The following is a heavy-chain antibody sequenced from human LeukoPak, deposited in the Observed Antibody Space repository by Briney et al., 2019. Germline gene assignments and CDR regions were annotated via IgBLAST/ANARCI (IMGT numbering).Heavy chain of an antibody. CDR3: ARAGYSGYDYIVDY. CDR1: GFTFSSYG. V-gene: IGHV3-33*01. Sequence: PGGSLRLSCAASGFTFSSYGMHWVRQAPGKGLEWVAVIWYDGSNKYYADSVKGRFTISRDNSKNTLYLQMNSLRAEDTAVYYCARAGYSGYDYIVDYWGQGTLVTVSS. CDR2: IWYDGSNK. D-gene: IGHD5-12*01. J-gene: IGHJ4*02.